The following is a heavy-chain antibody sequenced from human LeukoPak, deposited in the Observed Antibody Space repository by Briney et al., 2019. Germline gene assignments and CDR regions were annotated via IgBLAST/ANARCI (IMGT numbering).Heavy chain of an antibody. CDR2: IYYSGST. J-gene: IGHJ2*01. V-gene: IGHV4-59*01. CDR3: ARDPGLPPVRGVRKDWYFDL. Sequence: PSETLSLTCTVSGGSISSYYWSWIRQPPGKGLEWIGYIYYSGSTNYNPSLKSRVTISVDTSKNQFSLKLSSVTAADTAVYYCARDPGLPPVRGVRKDWYFDLWGRGTLVTVSS. D-gene: IGHD3-10*02. CDR1: GGSISSYY.